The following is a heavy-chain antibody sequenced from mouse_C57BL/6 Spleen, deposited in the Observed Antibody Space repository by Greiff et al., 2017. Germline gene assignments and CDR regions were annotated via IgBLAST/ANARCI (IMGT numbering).Heavy chain of an antibody. Sequence: EVKLMESGPGLAKPSQTLSLTCSVTGYSITSDYWNWIRKFPGNKLEYMGYISYSGSTYYNPSLKSRISITRDTSKNQYYLQLNSVTTEDTATYYCARNYYGSLRGDAMDYWGQGTSVTVSS. CDR3: ARNYYGSLRGDAMDY. J-gene: IGHJ4*01. D-gene: IGHD1-1*01. V-gene: IGHV3-8*01. CDR2: ISYSGST. CDR1: GYSITSDY.